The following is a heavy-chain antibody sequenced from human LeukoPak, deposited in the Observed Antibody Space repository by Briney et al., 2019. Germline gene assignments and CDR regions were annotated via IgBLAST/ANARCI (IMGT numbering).Heavy chain of an antibody. CDR3: AKTYDFWSGYYQALDY. CDR1: GFTFSSYS. V-gene: IGHV3-23*01. J-gene: IGHJ4*02. D-gene: IGHD3-3*01. Sequence: GGSLRLSCAASGFTFSSYSMNWVRQAPGKGLEWVSAISGSGGSTYYADSVKGRFTISRDNSKNTLYLQMNSLRAEDTAVYYCAKTYDFWSGYYQALDYWGQGTLVIVSS. CDR2: ISGSGGST.